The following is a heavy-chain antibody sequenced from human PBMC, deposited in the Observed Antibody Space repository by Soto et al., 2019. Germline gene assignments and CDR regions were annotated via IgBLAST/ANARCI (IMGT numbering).Heavy chain of an antibody. CDR2: IIPIGATA. V-gene: IGHV1-69*13. CDR3: ARDLLGFGYTYADV. J-gene: IGHJ6*02. CDR1: GGTFSSYA. D-gene: IGHD3-10*01. Sequence: SVKVSCKASGGTFSSYAISWVRQAPGQGLEWMGGIIPIGATANYAQKFQGRVTITADESTSTAYMELGSLRSEDTAVYYCARDLLGFGYTYADVWGQGTTVTVSS.